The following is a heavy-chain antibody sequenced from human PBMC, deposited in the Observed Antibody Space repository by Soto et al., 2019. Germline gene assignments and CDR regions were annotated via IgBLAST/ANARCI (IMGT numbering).Heavy chain of an antibody. Sequence: QVQLVQSGAEVKEPGSSVKVSCRASGGTFSTYAVSWVRQAPGQGPEWMGRIIPVLGTTNYAQRFQGRITIIADKSTSSAYMELSSLRSEDTAIYYCARDLAGASSGECDSWGQGTLVTVSS. D-gene: IGHD6-19*01. CDR2: IIPVLGTT. V-gene: IGHV1-69*08. CDR1: GGTFSTYA. CDR3: ARDLAGASSGECDS. J-gene: IGHJ4*02.